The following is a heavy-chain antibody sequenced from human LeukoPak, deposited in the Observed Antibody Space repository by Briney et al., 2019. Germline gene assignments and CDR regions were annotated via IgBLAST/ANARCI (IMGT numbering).Heavy chain of an antibody. CDR1: GFTFSSYG. V-gene: IGHV3-33*01. J-gene: IGHJ4*02. D-gene: IGHD3-3*01. CDR3: ARDGGYDFWSDYHAYYFDY. Sequence: GGSLRLSCAASGFTFSSYGMHWVRQAPGKGLEWVAVIWYDGSNKYYADSVKGRFTISRDNSKNTLYLQMNSLRAEDTAVYYCARDGGYDFWSDYHAYYFDYWGQGTLVTVSS. CDR2: IWYDGSNK.